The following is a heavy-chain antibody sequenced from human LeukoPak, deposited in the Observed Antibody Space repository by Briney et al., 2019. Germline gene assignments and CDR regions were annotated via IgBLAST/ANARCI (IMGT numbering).Heavy chain of an antibody. CDR2: IYYSGTT. CDR1: GGSISGFF. V-gene: IGHV4-59*01. D-gene: IGHD3-10*01. J-gene: IGHJ5*02. CDR3: ARVGYGSGSWGWFDP. Sequence: SETLSLSCTVSGGSISGFFWTWIRQSPGKGLEYIGYIYYSGTTHYNPTLKSRVSMSVDTSKNQFFLNLTSVTAADTAIYYCARVGYGSGSWGWFDPWGQGTLVTVSS.